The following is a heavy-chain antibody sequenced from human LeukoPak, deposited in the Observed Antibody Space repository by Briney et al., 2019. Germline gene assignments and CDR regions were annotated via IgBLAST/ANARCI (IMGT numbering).Heavy chain of an antibody. CDR3: ARAVRDCGGDCYLDGPYNWFDP. CDR2: ISSSSRYI. D-gene: IGHD2-21*02. V-gene: IGHV3-21*01. Sequence: GGSLRLSCAASVFTFSSYSMNWGREAPGNGRGWGSSISSSSRYIYYADSRKGRITISRDNAKNSLYLEMNSCRGGDTGLYYCARAVRDCGGDCYLDGPYNWFDPGGQGTLVTVSS. J-gene: IGHJ5*02. CDR1: VFTFSSYS.